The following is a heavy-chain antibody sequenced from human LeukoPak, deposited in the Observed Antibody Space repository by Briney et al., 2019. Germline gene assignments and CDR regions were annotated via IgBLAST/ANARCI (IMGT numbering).Heavy chain of an antibody. J-gene: IGHJ3*02. V-gene: IGHV3-23*01. CDR2: ISGSGVST. CDR3: AKVTGRTSYSIDAFDT. CDR1: GFTFSNYA. Sequence: GGSLRLSCAAAGFTFSNYAMSWVRQAPGKGLEWVSAISGSGVSTYYADSGKGRFTISRDNSKNTLYLQMNNLRAEDTAVYHCAKVTGRTSYSIDAFDTWGQGTMVTVFS. D-gene: IGHD1-20*01.